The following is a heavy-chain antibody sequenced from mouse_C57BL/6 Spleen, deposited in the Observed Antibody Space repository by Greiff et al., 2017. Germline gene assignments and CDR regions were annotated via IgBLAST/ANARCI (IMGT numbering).Heavy chain of an antibody. CDR3: ARDYGSRDFDY. CDR2: IDPSDSET. Sequence: QVQLQQPGAELVRPGSSVKLSCKASGYTFTSYWMHWVKQRPIQGLEWIGNIDPSDSETHYNQKFKDKATLTVDKSSSTAYMQLSSLTSEDSAVYYCARDYGSRDFDYWGQGTTLTVSS. V-gene: IGHV1-52*01. CDR1: GYTFTSYW. J-gene: IGHJ2*01. D-gene: IGHD1-1*01.